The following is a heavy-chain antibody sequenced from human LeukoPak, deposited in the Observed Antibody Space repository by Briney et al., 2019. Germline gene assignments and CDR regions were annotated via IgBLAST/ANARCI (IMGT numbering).Heavy chain of an antibody. J-gene: IGHJ1*01. D-gene: IGHD3-3*01. Sequence: SVNVSFKASGYTFTGYYMHWVRQAPGQGLEWMGWINPNSGGTNYALKLQGTVTMTRDPSISTAYMELSRLRSNDTAVYYCARPTLGSGHYMFLELWGQGALLTVS. CDR3: ARPTLGSGHYMFLEL. CDR1: GYTFTGYY. V-gene: IGHV1-2*02. CDR2: INPNSGGT.